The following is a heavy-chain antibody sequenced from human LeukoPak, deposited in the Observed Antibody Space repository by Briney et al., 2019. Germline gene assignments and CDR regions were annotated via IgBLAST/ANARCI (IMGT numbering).Heavy chain of an antibody. D-gene: IGHD2-2*01. CDR2: INPKSGGT. J-gene: IGHJ4*02. CDR1: GDTLTVYY. Sequence: ASVKVSCKTSGDTLTVYYIHWVRQAPGQGLEWMGWINPKSGGTNYAQSFQGRVTMTRDTSISTVYMKLSRLRSDDTAVYYCARDSGLVIGPAAMEFDYWGQGTLVTVSS. V-gene: IGHV1-2*02. CDR3: ARDSGLVIGPAAMEFDY.